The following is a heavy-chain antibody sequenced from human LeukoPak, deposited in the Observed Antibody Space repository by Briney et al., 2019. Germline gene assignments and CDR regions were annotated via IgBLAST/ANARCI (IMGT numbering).Heavy chain of an antibody. CDR1: GGSISNNNYY. D-gene: IGHD2-15*01. V-gene: IGHV4-39*07. J-gene: IGHJ3*02. CDR2: FYYSGST. Sequence: SETLSLTCTVSGGSISNNNYYWGWIRQSPGMGLEWIGSFYYSGSTYYNPSLQSRVTISVDTSGNQFYLKLNSVTAADTAVYYCARDHRILLLDAFDIWGQGTKVTVSS. CDR3: ARDHRILLLDAFDI.